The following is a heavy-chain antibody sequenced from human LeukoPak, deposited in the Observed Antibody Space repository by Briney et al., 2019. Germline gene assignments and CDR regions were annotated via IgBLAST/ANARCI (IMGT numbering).Heavy chain of an antibody. CDR3: AGGGSLLYYYYYMDV. CDR1: GFTFSSYW. V-gene: IGHV3-7*01. Sequence: PGGSLRLSCAASGFTFSSYWMSWVRQAPGKGLEWVANIKQDGSEKYYVDSVKGRFTISRDNAKNSLYLQMNSLRAEDTAVYYCAGGGSLLYYYYYMDVWGKGTTVTVSS. CDR2: IKQDGSEK. J-gene: IGHJ6*03.